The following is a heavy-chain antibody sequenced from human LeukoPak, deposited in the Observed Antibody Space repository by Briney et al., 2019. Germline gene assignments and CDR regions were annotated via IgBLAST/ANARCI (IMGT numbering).Heavy chain of an antibody. D-gene: IGHD4-17*01. V-gene: IGHV1-18*01. J-gene: IGHJ4*02. Sequence: ASVKVSCKASGYTFTSYGISWVRQAPGKGLEWMGWISAYNGNTNYAQKLQGRVTMTTDTSTSTAYMELRSLRSDDTAVYYCARDLRYGDYGDYWGQGTLVTVSS. CDR3: ARDLRYGDYGDY. CDR2: ISAYNGNT. CDR1: GYTFTSYG.